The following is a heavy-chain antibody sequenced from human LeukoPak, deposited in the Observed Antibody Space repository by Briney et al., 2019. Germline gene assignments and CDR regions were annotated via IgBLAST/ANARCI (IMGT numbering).Heavy chain of an antibody. CDR1: EFTFSSYW. V-gene: IGHV3-7*01. CDR2: IKQDGSEK. D-gene: IGHD2-2*01. J-gene: IGHJ4*02. Sequence: GGSLRLSCAASEFTFSSYWMSWVRQAPGKGLEWVASIKQDGSEKYYVDSVKGRVTISRDNAKNSLYLQMNSLRAEDTAVYYCARDLVSHLQTYCSSTSCYGIGYWGQGTLVTVSS. CDR3: ARDLVSHLQTYCSSTSCYGIGY.